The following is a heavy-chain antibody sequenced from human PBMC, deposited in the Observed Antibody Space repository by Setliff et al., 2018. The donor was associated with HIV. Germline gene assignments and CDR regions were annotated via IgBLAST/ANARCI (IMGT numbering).Heavy chain of an antibody. J-gene: IGHJ6*03. CDR2: IHTSGSP. CDR1: GAPIDTDSYY. CDR3: ARHRDPPGTSWIYYYYYMDL. Sequence: SETLSLTCSVSGAPIDTDSYYWTWLRQSAERGLVWIGHIHTSGSPSYNPSLSSRLTISVDTSKNHVSLRLSSVTAADTGVYYCARHRDPPGTSWIYYYYYMDLWGEGTTVTVSS. V-gene: IGHV4-61*09. D-gene: IGHD6-13*01.